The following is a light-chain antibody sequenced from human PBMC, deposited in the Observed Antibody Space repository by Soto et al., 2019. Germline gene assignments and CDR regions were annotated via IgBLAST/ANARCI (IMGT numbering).Light chain of an antibody. Sequence: TQSPSSLSASVGDRVTITCRASQSISSYLNWYQQKPGQPPRLLIYGASSRATGIPDRFSGSGSGTDFTLTISRLEPEDFAVYYCQQYGSSPLTFGGGTKVDIK. J-gene: IGKJ4*01. V-gene: IGKV3-20*01. CDR1: QSISSY. CDR3: QQYGSSPLT. CDR2: GAS.